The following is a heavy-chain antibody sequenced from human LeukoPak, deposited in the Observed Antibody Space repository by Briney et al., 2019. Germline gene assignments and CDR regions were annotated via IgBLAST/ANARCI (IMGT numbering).Heavy chain of an antibody. CDR1: GYTFTGYY. CDR2: INPNSGGT. CDR3: ARTAVVAPDFDY. Sequence: ASVKVSCKASGYTFTGYYMHWVRQAPGQGLEWMGWINPNSGGTNYAQKFQGRVTMTRDTSTSTAYMELSRPRSEDTAVYYCARTAVVAPDFDYWGQGTLVTVSS. V-gene: IGHV1-2*02. D-gene: IGHD2-15*01. J-gene: IGHJ4*02.